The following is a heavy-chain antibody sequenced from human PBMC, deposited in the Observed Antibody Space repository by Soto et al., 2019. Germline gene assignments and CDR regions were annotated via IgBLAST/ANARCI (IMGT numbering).Heavy chain of an antibody. CDR3: ASTSDSSGWYVDHYGMAV. V-gene: IGHV1-69*13. J-gene: IGHJ6*02. D-gene: IGHD6-19*01. CDR2: IIPIFGTA. Sequence: SVKVSCKASGGTFSGYAISWVRQAPGQGLEWMGGIIPIFGTANYAQKFQGRVTITADESTSTAYMELSSLRSEDTAVYYCASTSDSSGWYVDHYGMAVWGQGTTVTVSS. CDR1: GGTFSGYA.